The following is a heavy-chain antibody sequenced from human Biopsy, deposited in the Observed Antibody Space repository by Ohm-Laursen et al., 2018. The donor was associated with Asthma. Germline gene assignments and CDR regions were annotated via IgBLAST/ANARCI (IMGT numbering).Heavy chain of an antibody. V-gene: IGHV4-4*02. J-gene: IGHJ4*02. CDR3: ARRWRSYDSSNYYLDQ. CDR2: IYHLGNA. CDR1: GGSISVSNW. D-gene: IGHD3-22*01. Sequence: PSETLSLTCDVSGGSISVSNWWSWVRQPPGRGLEWIWQIYHLGNANYNPSLKSRVTMSVDKSKNQFSLKLTSVTAADTAVYFCARRWRSYDSSNYYLDQWGQGTLVTVSS.